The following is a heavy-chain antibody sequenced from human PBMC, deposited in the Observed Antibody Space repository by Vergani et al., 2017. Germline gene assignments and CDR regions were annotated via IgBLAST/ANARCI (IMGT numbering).Heavy chain of an antibody. CDR3: ARVDTQVPATSHFYYMDG. V-gene: IGHV4-31*11. Sequence: QVQLQESGPGVVKPSQTLSLTCAVSGGSISSGDHCWTWIRQRPGKGLEWIGYIFYSGTTYYNPSLRSRLTISVDTSQNQFSLKLRSVTAADTAVYYCARVDTQVPATSHFYYMDGWGKGTTVVVSS. CDR1: GGSISSGDHC. J-gene: IGHJ6*03. CDR2: IFYSGTT. D-gene: IGHD6-25*01.